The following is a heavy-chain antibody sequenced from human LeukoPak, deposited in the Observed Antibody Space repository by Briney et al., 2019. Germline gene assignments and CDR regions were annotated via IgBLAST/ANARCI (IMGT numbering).Heavy chain of an antibody. J-gene: IGHJ3*02. CDR2: IQGNGETT. Sequence: GGSLRLSCAASAFRFSSFAMTWVRQAPGKGLEWVSGIQGNGETTYYADSVKGRFTISRDNSRELLYLQMNSLRVEDTAVYYCAKDPNGDYVGAFDSWGQGTMVTVSS. D-gene: IGHD4-17*01. CDR3: AKDPNGDYVGAFDS. V-gene: IGHV3-23*01. CDR1: AFRFSSFA.